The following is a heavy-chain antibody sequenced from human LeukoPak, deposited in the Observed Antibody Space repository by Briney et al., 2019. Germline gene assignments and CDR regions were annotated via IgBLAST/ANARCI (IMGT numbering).Heavy chain of an antibody. D-gene: IGHD2-2*01. CDR3: ARDGCSSTSCYSDYYYGMDV. CDR1: GGSITRYY. V-gene: IGHV4-59*01. CDR2: IFSNGTT. Sequence: PSETLSLTCTVSGGSITRYYWTWIRQPPGKGLEWIGYIFSNGTTNYNPSLKSRVAMSLDTSKRQFSLRLTSVTAADTAVYYCARDGCSSTSCYSDYYYGMDVWGQGTTVTVSS. J-gene: IGHJ6*02.